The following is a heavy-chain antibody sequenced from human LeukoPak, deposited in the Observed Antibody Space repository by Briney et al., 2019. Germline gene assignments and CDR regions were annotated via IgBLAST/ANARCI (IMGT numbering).Heavy chain of an antibody. D-gene: IGHD2-15*01. CDR3: ARATDAARPHFDY. J-gene: IGHJ4*02. CDR2: IYYSGST. CDR1: GGSISSGGYY. V-gene: IGHV4-31*01. Sequence: SQTLSLTCTVSGGSISSGGYYWSWIRQHPGKGLEWIGYIYYSGSTYYNPSLKSPVTISVDTSKNQFSLKLSSVTAADTAVYYCARATDAARPHFDYWGQGTLVTVSS.